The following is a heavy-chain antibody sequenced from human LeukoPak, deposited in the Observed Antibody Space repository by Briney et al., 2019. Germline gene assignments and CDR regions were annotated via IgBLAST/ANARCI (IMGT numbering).Heavy chain of an antibody. CDR3: ARGRGVVVEAAGYYYLYMDV. V-gene: IGHV4-34*01. CDR2: VLHSGTN. Sequence: PSETLSLTCAVSGVSFSDYNWSWIRQPPGKGLEWIGEVLHSGTNNYNPSLKSRLTMTIDTSKKQFSLILNSVSAADTAVYYCARGRGVVVEAAGYYYLYMDVWGKGSTVTVSS. J-gene: IGHJ6*03. CDR1: GVSFSDYN. D-gene: IGHD2-2*01.